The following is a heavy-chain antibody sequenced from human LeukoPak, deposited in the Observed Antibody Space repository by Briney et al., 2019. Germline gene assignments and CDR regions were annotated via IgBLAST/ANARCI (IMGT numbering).Heavy chain of an antibody. V-gene: IGHV1-2*02. CDR1: GYTFTDYY. Sequence: EASVKVSCKASGYTFTDYYIHWVRQAPGQGLEWMGWMNANSGGTKYAQKFQGRVTMTRDTSISTAYMELSRLGSDDTAVHYCARENSDWAFDYWGQETLVSVSS. CDR3: ARENSDWAFDY. J-gene: IGHJ4*02. CDR2: MNANSGGT. D-gene: IGHD6-19*01.